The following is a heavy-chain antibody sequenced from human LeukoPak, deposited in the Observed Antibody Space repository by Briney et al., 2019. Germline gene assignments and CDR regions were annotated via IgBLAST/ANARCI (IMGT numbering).Heavy chain of an antibody. Sequence: GGSLRLSCTASGFTFGDYAMSWVRQAPGKGLEWVGFIRSKAYGGTTEYAASVKGRFTISRDDSKSIAYLQMNSLKTEDTAVYYCTRAFDYDFWSGYLYYFDYWGQGTLVTVSS. D-gene: IGHD3-3*01. CDR1: GFTFGDYA. V-gene: IGHV3-49*04. J-gene: IGHJ4*02. CDR2: IRSKAYGGTT. CDR3: TRAFDYDFWSGYLYYFDY.